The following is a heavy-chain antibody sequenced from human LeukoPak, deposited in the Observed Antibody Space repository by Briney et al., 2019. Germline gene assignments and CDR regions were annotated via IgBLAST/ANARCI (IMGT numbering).Heavy chain of an antibody. CDR1: GYTFTSYG. Sequence: GASVKVSCKASGYTFTSYGISWVRQAPGQGLEWMGWISAYNGNTNYAQKLQGRVTMTTDTSTSTAYMELRSLRSDDTAVYYCARDIGPSRITMIVVVNRAYFDYWGQGTLVTVSS. CDR3: ARDIGPSRITMIVVVNRAYFDY. D-gene: IGHD3-22*01. V-gene: IGHV1-18*01. J-gene: IGHJ4*02. CDR2: ISAYNGNT.